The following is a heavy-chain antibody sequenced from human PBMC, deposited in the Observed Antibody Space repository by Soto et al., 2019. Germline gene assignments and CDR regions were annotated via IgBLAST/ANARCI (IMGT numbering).Heavy chain of an antibody. V-gene: IGHV3-48*01. CDR1: GFTFSDYS. Sequence: EVQLVESGGGLVQPGGSLRLSCAASGFTFSDYSMNWVRQAPGKGLEWVSYISRSSSTIYYADSVKGRFTISRDNAKNSLYLQMHSLRAEDTAVYYCARDSKDYDYIWGSFRPCGFDVGGQGTMVAVSP. CDR2: ISRSSSTI. D-gene: IGHD3-16*02. CDR3: ARDSKDYDYIWGSFRPCGFDV. J-gene: IGHJ3*01.